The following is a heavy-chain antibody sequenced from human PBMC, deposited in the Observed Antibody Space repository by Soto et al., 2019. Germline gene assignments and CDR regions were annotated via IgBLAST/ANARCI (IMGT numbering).Heavy chain of an antibody. CDR1: GFTFSDYG. CDR3: ARLDDSSGDWGIDY. CDR2: ISYDGADK. J-gene: IGHJ4*02. Sequence: PGGSLRLSCAASGFTFSDYGMHWARQAPGKGLEWVALISYDGADKYYADSVKGRFTISRDNSKNTLYVQMNSLRHEDTAVYYCARLDDSSGDWGIDYWGQGTLVTVSS. V-gene: IGHV3-33*01. D-gene: IGHD3-22*01.